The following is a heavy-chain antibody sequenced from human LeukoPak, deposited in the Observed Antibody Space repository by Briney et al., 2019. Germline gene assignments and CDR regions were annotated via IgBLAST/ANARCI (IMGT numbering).Heavy chain of an antibody. CDR3: TRNGRRLDY. V-gene: IGHV3-7*01. CDR1: GFTFSGFC. CDR2: IKVDGSEK. J-gene: IGHJ4*02. D-gene: IGHD5-24*01. Sequence: GGSLRLSCAASGFTFSGFCMSWVRQAPGKGLEWVANIKVDGSEKNYVYSVRGRFTSSRNNAKNPLYLKMNSLRAEDTAVYYCTRNGRRLDYWGQGTLVTVSS.